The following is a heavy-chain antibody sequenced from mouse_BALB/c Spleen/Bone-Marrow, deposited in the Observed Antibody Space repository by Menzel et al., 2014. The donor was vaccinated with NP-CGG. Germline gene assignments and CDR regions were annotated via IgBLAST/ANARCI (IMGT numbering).Heavy chain of an antibody. CDR2: IYPGDGDT. J-gene: IGHJ2*01. D-gene: IGHD2-3*01. V-gene: IGHV1-80*01. CDR3: ARCDGYSYYFDY. Sequence: QVQLKQSGADLVRPGSSVKISCKASGYAFSNYWMDWVKQRPGQGLEWIGQIYPGDGDTNYNGKFKGKATLTADKSSSTAYMQLSSLTSEDSAVYFCARCDGYSYYFDYRGQGTTLTVSS. CDR1: GYAFSNYW.